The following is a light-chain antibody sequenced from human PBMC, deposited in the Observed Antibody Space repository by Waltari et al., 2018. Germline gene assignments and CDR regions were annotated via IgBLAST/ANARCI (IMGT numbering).Light chain of an antibody. CDR1: QDISNY. J-gene: IGKJ3*01. CDR2: DAS. Sequence: DIQMTQSPHPLSAFVGDRVIMTCQASQDISNYLNWYQQKPGKAPKLLIRDASNLETGVPTRFSGSQSRTDFTLTISSLQPEDVATYYCQRYDNLPIFAFGPGTKVEIK. V-gene: IGKV1-33*01. CDR3: QRYDNLPIFA.